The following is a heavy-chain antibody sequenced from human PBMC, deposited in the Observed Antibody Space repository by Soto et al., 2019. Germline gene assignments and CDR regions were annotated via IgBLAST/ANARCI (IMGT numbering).Heavy chain of an antibody. D-gene: IGHD1-26*01. V-gene: IGHV4-31*03. J-gene: IGHJ4*02. CDR1: GASINSGGYY. CDR3: ETRKEWDVLLAY. CDR2: IYFSGST. Sequence: SETLSLTCTVSGASINSGGYYWSWIRQLPGKGLEWIGYIYFSGSTYYNPSLASRIAISLDASQNQFSLELSSVTAAATALYYCETRKEWDVLLAYWGQGTLVTVSS.